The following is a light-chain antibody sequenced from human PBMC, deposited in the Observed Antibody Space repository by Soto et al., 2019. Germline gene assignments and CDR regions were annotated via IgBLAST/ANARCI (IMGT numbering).Light chain of an antibody. V-gene: IGKV3-20*01. CDR2: GAS. J-gene: IGKJ1*01. CDR1: QSISSNY. Sequence: EIVLTQSPGTLSLSAGERATLSCRASQSISSNYLAWYQQKPGQSPRLLIYGASSRATGIPDRFSGRGSGTDFTLTISRLEPEDFAVYFCQQYGTSPRTFGQGTKVDIK. CDR3: QQYGTSPRT.